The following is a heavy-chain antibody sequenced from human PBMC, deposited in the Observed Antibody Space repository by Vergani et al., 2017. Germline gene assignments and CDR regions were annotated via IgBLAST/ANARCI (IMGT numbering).Heavy chain of an antibody. V-gene: IGHV3-48*03. D-gene: IGHD3-10*01. Sequence: EVQLVESGGGLVQPGGSLRLSCAASGFTFSSYAMSWVRQAPGKGLEWVSAISGSGGSTNYADSVKGRFTISRDNAKNSLYLQMNSLRAEDTAVYYCARTMVRGVIIPQFDYWGQGTLVTVSS. CDR1: GFTFSSYA. CDR2: ISGSGGST. J-gene: IGHJ4*02. CDR3: ARTMVRGVIIPQFDY.